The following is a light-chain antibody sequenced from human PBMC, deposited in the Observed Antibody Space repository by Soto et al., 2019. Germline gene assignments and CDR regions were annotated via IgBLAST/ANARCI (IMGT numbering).Light chain of an antibody. CDR2: EVS. V-gene: IGLV2-23*02. CDR3: CSYAGSSTYV. Sequence: ALNHPASVSGSPGQSITISCTGTSSDVGSYNLVSWYQQHPGKAPKLMIYEVSKRPSGVSNRFSGSKSGNTASLTISGLQAEDEADYYCCSYAGSSTYVFGTGTKVTVL. CDR1: SSDVGSYNL. J-gene: IGLJ1*01.